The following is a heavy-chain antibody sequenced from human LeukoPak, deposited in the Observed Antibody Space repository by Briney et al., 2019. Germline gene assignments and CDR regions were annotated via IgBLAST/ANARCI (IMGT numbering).Heavy chain of an antibody. D-gene: IGHD5-18*01. Sequence: GGSLRLSCAASGFTFSSYWMSWVRQAPGKGLEWVANIKQDGSDKYYVDSVKGRFTISRDNTKNSLYLQMNSLRAEDTALYYCTRDGKIQRDIWFDPWGPGTLVTVSS. CDR3: TRDGKIQRDIWFDP. J-gene: IGHJ5*02. CDR2: IKQDGSDK. V-gene: IGHV3-7*01. CDR1: GFTFSSYW.